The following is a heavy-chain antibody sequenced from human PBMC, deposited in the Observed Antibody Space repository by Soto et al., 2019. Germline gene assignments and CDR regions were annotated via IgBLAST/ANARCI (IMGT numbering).Heavy chain of an antibody. D-gene: IGHD1-26*01. CDR3: ARGFGRGGSDYNSRYFDY. J-gene: IGHJ4*02. CDR1: GGTFSSYA. Sequence: QVQLVQSGAEVKKPGSSVKVSCKASGGTFSSYAISWVRQAPGQGLEWMGGIIPIFGTANYAQKFQGRVTITADKSTSTAYMELSSLRSEDTAVYYCARGFGRGGSDYNSRYFDYWGQGTLVTVSS. CDR2: IIPIFGTA. V-gene: IGHV1-69*06.